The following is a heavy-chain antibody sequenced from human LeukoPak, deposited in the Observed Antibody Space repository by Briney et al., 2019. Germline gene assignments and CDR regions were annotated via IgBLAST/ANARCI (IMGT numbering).Heavy chain of an antibody. CDR2: ISGSGGST. CDR1: GFTFSSYA. Sequence: GGSLRLSCAASGFTFSSYAMSWVRQAPGKGLEWVSAISGSGGSTYYADSVKGRFTISRDNSKNTLYLQMNSLRAEDTAVYYCAKSTYDSSGYYYLAGGYFDYWGQGTLVTVSS. V-gene: IGHV3-23*01. D-gene: IGHD3-22*01. J-gene: IGHJ4*02. CDR3: AKSTYDSSGYYYLAGGYFDY.